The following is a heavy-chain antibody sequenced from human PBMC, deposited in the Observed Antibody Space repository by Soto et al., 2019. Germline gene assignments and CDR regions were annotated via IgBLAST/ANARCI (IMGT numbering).Heavy chain of an antibody. CDR1: GGPITSRTYS. D-gene: IGHD3-9*01. CDR3: ARRGSTSYYDMLTGYYSGDSTLFDY. V-gene: IGHV4-39*01. CDR2: IYYHGNT. J-gene: IGHJ4*02. Sequence: PSETLSLTCAVSGGPITSRTYSWGWIRQPPGKTLEWIGTIYYHGNTYSNPSLKSRVTISVDTSNNQLSLKLRSVTAADTAVYYCARRGSTSYYDMLTGYYSGDSTLFDYWGQGTLVTVSS.